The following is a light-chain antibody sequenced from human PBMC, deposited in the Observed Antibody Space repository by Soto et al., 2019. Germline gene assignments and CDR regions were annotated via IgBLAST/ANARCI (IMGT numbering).Light chain of an antibody. J-gene: IGLJ1*01. V-gene: IGLV2-14*03. CDR3: SSYTATTTSYV. CDR2: DVS. CDR1: NSDVGGYNY. Sequence: QSALAQPASVSESPGQSITISCTGTNSDVGGYNYVSWYQQHPGKVPKLMIYDVSNRPSGVSNRFSGSKSGNTASLTISGLQAEDEADYYCSSYTATTTSYVFGTWPKLTVL.